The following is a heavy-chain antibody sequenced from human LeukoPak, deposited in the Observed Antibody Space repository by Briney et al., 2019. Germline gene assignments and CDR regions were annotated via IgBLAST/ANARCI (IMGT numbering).Heavy chain of an antibody. J-gene: IGHJ4*02. D-gene: IGHD3-22*01. V-gene: IGHV3-33*01. Sequence: GGSLRLSCAASGFTFSSYGMHWVRQAPGKGLEWVAVIWYGGSNKYYADSVKGRFTISRDNSKNTLYLQMNSLRAEDTAVYYCARAAFGSSGYSIDYWGQGTLVTVSS. CDR3: ARAAFGSSGYSIDY. CDR2: IWYGGSNK. CDR1: GFTFSSYG.